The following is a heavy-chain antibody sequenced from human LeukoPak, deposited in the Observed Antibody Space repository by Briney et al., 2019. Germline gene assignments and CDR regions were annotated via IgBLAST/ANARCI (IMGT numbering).Heavy chain of an antibody. V-gene: IGHV3-23*01. Sequence: GGSLRLSCAASGFTFSSYAMSWVRQAPGKGLEWVSAISGSGGSTYYADSVKGRFTISRDNSKNTLYLQMNSLRAEDMAIYYCAPLGYIVVVEEDWGQGTLVTVSS. J-gene: IGHJ4*02. CDR2: ISGSGGST. D-gene: IGHD2-15*01. CDR1: GFTFSSYA. CDR3: APLGYIVVVEED.